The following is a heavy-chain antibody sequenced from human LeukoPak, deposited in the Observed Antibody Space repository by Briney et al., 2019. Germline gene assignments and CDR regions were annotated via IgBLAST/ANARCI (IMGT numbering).Heavy chain of an antibody. CDR3: ARAGIWDYSDSSGYHNGAFDI. CDR1: GYTLTELS. V-gene: IGHV1-2*02. Sequence: ASVKVSCKVSGYTLTELSMHWVRQAPGQGPEWMGWIKPNSGGTNYAQKFQGRVTMTRDTSSVTAYMELSRLRSDDTAVYYCARAGIWDYSDSSGYHNGAFDIWGQGTMVTVSS. D-gene: IGHD3-22*01. CDR2: IKPNSGGT. J-gene: IGHJ3*02.